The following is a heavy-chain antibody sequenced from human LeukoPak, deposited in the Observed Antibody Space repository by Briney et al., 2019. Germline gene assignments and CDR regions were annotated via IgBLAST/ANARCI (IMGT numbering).Heavy chain of an antibody. Sequence: ASVKVSCKASGGTFSSYAISWVRQAPGQGLEWMGWISTYTGITTYVQKFQGRVTMTTDTSTSTAYMEVRRLRFDDTALYYCARERGRLTMVRGGYDAFDIWGQGTMVTVSS. V-gene: IGHV1-18*01. CDR1: GGTFSSYA. CDR2: ISTYTGIT. CDR3: ARERGRLTMVRGGYDAFDI. J-gene: IGHJ3*02. D-gene: IGHD3-10*01.